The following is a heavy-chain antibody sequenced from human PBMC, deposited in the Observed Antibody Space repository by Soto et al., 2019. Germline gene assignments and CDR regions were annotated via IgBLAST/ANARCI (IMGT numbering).Heavy chain of an antibody. V-gene: IGHV4-30-4*01. Sequence: SETLSLTCTVSGGSISSGDYYWSWIRQPPGKGLEWIGYIYYSGSTYYNPSLKSRVTISVDTSKNQFSLKLSSVTAADTAVYYCARDRGSSWYTLSYISENWFDPWGQGTLVTVSS. J-gene: IGHJ5*02. D-gene: IGHD6-13*01. CDR1: GGSISSGDYY. CDR2: IYYSGST. CDR3: ARDRGSSWYTLSYISENWFDP.